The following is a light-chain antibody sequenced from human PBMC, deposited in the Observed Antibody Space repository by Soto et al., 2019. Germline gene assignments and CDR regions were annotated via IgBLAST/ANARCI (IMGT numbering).Light chain of an antibody. V-gene: IGKV1-27*01. J-gene: IGKJ1*01. CDR3: QKYNSAPWT. CDR2: AGS. CDR1: QGIGNY. Sequence: DIQMTQSPSSLSASVGDRVTITCRASQGIGNYLAWYQQKPGRVPKLLIYAGSTLQSGVPSRFSGSGSGTDFTLTISSLQPEDVATYHCQKYNSAPWTFGQGTKVEI.